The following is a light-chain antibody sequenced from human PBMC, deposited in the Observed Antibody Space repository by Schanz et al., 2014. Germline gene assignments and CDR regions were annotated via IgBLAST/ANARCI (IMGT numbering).Light chain of an antibody. CDR1: SSDVGGYNY. CDR3: SAYTSSSTQV. CDR2: DVS. V-gene: IGLV2-14*01. Sequence: QSALTQPASVSGSPGQSITISCTGTSSDVGGYNYVSWYQQHPGKAPKLMIYDVSNRPSGVSNRFSGSKSGNTASLSISGLQAEDEADYYCSAYTSSSTQVFGIGTKLTVL. J-gene: IGLJ1*01.